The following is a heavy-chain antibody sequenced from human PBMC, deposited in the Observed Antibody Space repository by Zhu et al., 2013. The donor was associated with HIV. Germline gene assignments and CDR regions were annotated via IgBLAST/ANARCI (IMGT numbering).Heavy chain of an antibody. D-gene: IGHD3-22*01. CDR1: GGTFSSYA. CDR3: ARGWITYDSSGYSLGAFDI. CDR2: IIPIFGTA. J-gene: IGHJ3*02. Sequence: QVQLVQSGAEVKKPGSSVKVSCKASGGTFSSYAISWVRQAPGQGLEWMGGIIPIFGTANYAQKFQGRVTITADESTSTAYMELSSLRSEDTAVYYCARGWITYDSSGYSLGAFDIWAKGQWSPSLQ. V-gene: IGHV1-69*01.